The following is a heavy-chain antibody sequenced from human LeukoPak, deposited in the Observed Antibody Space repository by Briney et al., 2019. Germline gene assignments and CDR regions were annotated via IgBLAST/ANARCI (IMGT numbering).Heavy chain of an antibody. CDR2: IRYDGSNK. D-gene: IGHD3-10*01. V-gene: IGHV3-30*02. CDR1: GFTFSSYG. CDR3: ASPAWEGGDFGELFY. Sequence: GGSLRLSCAASGFTFSSYGMHWVRQAPGKGLEGVAFIRYDGSNKYYADSVKGRFTISRDNSKNTLYLQMNSLRAEDTAVYYCASPAWEGGDFGELFYWGQGTLVTVSS. J-gene: IGHJ4*02.